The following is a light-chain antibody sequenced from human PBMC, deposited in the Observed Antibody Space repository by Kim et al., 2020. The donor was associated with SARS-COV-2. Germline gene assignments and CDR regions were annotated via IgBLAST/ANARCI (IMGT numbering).Light chain of an antibody. CDR2: QDT. V-gene: IGLV3-1*01. CDR3: QAWDRSTVV. J-gene: IGLJ2*01. CDR1: KLGDKY. Sequence: VSPGQTATITCAGNKLGDKYTSWYQQRPGQSPVVVIYQDTKRPSGIPERFSGSNSGNTATLTISGTQTMDEADYYCQAWDRSTVVFGGGTQLTVL.